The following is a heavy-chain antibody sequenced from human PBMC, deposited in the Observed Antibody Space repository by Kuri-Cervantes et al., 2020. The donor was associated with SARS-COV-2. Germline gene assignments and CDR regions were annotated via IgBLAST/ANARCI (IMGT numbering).Heavy chain of an antibody. V-gene: IGHV3-48*01. CDR3: ARDSLRYCSGGSCYYYYYYGMDV. D-gene: IGHD2-15*01. J-gene: IGHJ6*02. CDR1: GFTFSSYS. Sequence: LSLTCAASGFTFSSYSMNWVRQAPGKGLEWVSYISSSSSTIYYADSVKGRFTISRDNAKNSLYLQMNSLRAEDTAVYYCARDSLRYCSGGSCYYYYYYGMDVWGQGTTVTVSS. CDR2: ISSSSSTI.